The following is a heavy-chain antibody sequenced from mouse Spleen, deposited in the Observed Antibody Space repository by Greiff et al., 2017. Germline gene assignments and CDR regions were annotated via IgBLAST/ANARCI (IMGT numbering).Heavy chain of an antibody. Sequence: QVQLQQPGAELVKPGASVKLSCKASGYTFTSYWMHWVKQRPGQGLEWIGMIHPNSGSTNYNEKFKSKATLTVDKSSSTAYMQLSSLTSEDSAVYYCARWGYYDYFDYWGQGTTLTVSS. CDR3: ARWGYYDYFDY. CDR2: IHPNSGST. CDR1: GYTFTSYW. D-gene: IGHD2-3*01. J-gene: IGHJ2*01. V-gene: IGHV1-64*01.